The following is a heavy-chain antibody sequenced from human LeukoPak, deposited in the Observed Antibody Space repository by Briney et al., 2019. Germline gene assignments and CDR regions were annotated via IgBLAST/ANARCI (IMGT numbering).Heavy chain of an antibody. CDR2: IYYSGST. Sequence: PSETLSLTCTVSGGSISSYCWSWIRQPPGEGLEWIGYIYYSGSTNYNPSLKSRVTISVDTSKNQFSLKLSSVTAADTAVYYCARHAYGSGSYSDMDVWGQGTTVTVSS. D-gene: IGHD3-10*01. CDR3: ARHAYGSGSYSDMDV. CDR1: GGSISSYC. J-gene: IGHJ6*02. V-gene: IGHV4-59*08.